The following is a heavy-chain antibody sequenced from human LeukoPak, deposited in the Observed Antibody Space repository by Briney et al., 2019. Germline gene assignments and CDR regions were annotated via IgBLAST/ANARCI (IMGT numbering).Heavy chain of an antibody. V-gene: IGHV4-39*07. CDR2: NSGST. D-gene: IGHD5-24*01. Sequence: SETLSLTCTVSGCSISSSSYYWGWIRQPPGKGLEWIGSNSGSTYYNPSLKSRVTISVDTSKNQFSLKLSSVTAADTAVYYCARDLVEMATPGHCFDYWGQGTLVTVSS. CDR3: ARDLVEMATPGHCFDY. CDR1: GCSISSSSYY. J-gene: IGHJ4*02.